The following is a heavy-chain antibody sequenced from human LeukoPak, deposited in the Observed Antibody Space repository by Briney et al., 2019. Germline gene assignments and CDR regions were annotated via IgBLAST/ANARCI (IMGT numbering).Heavy chain of an antibody. V-gene: IGHV3-21*01. J-gene: IGHJ4*02. D-gene: IGHD4-11*01. CDR3: ARDRSNSRDLAN. CDR1: GFTFSDYS. CDR2: IGSSTTSHI. Sequence: GGSLRLSCAASGFTFSDYSMNWVRQAPGKGLEWLSCIGSSTTSHIYYADSVKGRFTISRDNAKNSLYLQMNGLRPEDTAVYYCARDRSNSRDLANWGQGTLVTVSS.